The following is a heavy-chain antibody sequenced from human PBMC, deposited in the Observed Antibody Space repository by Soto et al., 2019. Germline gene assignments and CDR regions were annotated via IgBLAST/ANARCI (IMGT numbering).Heavy chain of an antibody. Sequence: SETLSLTCTVTGGTISGYYWTWIRQPAGGGLEWIGYISYSGSTYYNPSLKSRVTISADTSKNQFSLRMNSMIAADTAVYYCARADPDASVGYWGQGTLVTVSS. CDR3: ARADPDASVGY. V-gene: IGHV4-59*01. CDR2: ISYSGST. CDR1: GGTISGYY. D-gene: IGHD2-15*01. J-gene: IGHJ4*02.